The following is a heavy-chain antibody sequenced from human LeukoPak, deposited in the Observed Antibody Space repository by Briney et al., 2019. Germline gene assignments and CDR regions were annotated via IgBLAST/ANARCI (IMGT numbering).Heavy chain of an antibody. CDR1: GYSFTSYW. D-gene: IGHD5-18*01. J-gene: IGHJ6*03. CDR3: ARQGSGYSPTYYYYMDV. V-gene: IGHV5-51*01. CDR2: IYPGDSDT. Sequence: GASLKISCKGSGYSFTSYWIGWVRQMPGKGLEWMGIIYPGDSDTRYSPSFQGQVTISADKSISTAYLQWSSLKASDTAMYYCARQGSGYSPTYYYYMDVWGKGTTVTVS.